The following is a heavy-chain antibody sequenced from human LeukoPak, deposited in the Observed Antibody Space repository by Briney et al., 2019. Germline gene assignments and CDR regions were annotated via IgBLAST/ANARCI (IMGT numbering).Heavy chain of an antibody. D-gene: IGHD4-11*01. CDR3: ARGRVSSSTWHSTYYYYFYMDV. Sequence: SETLSLTCSVSDDSITIYYWTWIRQPPGKGLEWIGYIDHTGTTNYNPSLNSRATISRDTSKNHFSLQLSSVTAADTAVYFCARGRVSSSTWHSTYYYYFYMDVWGKGTTVTVSS. CDR2: IDHTGTT. V-gene: IGHV4-59*01. CDR1: DDSITIYY. J-gene: IGHJ6*03.